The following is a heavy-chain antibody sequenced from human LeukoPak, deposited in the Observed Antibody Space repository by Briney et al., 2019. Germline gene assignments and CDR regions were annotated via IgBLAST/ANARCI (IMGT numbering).Heavy chain of an antibody. CDR1: GFTVSSNY. CDR3: ARANSGSYYGLYYYYYGMDV. D-gene: IGHD1-26*01. Sequence: GGSLRLSCAASGFTVSSNYMSWVRQAPGKGLEWVSVIYSGGSTYYADSVKGRLTISRDNSKNTLYLQMNSLRAEDTAVYYCARANSGSYYGLYYYYYGMDVWGQGTTVTVSS. J-gene: IGHJ6*02. CDR2: IYSGGST. V-gene: IGHV3-53*01.